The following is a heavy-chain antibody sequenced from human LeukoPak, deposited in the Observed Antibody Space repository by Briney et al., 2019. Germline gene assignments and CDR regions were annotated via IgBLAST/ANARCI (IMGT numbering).Heavy chain of an antibody. CDR2: IRSKAYGGTT. V-gene: IGHV3-49*04. D-gene: IGHD5-12*01. J-gene: IGHJ4*02. Sequence: QSGGSLRLSCTASGFTFGDYAMSWVRQAPGKGLEWVGFIRSKAYGGTTEYAASVKGRFTISRDDSKSIAYLQMNSLKTEDTAVYYCTRGEYSGYEQFDYWGQGTLVTVSS. CDR3: TRGEYSGYEQFDY. CDR1: GFTFGDYA.